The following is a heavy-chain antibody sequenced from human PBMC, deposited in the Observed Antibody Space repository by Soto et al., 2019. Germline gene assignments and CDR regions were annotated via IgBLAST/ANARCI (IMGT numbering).Heavy chain of an antibody. Sequence: EVQLVESGGDSVQPGGSLRLSCAASGFTFSTYWMHWVRQAPGEGLVWVSRIKGDGSSTSSADSVEGRFTISNDNAKNTVYLHMNSLRADDTAVYYCARGAFHNYYVDSWGQGTLVTVSS. CDR2: IKGDGSST. V-gene: IGHV3-74*01. D-gene: IGHD3-3*02. CDR1: GFTFSTYW. J-gene: IGHJ4*02. CDR3: ARGAFHNYYVDS.